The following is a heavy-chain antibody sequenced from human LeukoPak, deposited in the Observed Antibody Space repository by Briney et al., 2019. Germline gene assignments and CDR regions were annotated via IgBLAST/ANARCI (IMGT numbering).Heavy chain of an antibody. CDR3: ARVAGRGAVAGHWFDP. D-gene: IGHD6-19*01. J-gene: IGHJ5*02. V-gene: IGHV3-11*01. CDR1: GFTFSDYY. CDR2: ISSSGSTI. Sequence: PGGSLRLSCAASGFTFSDYYMSWIRQAPGKGLEWVSYISSSGSTIYYADSVKGRFTISRDNAKNSLFLQMNSLRAEDTAVYYCARVAGRGAVAGHWFDPWGQGTLVTVSS.